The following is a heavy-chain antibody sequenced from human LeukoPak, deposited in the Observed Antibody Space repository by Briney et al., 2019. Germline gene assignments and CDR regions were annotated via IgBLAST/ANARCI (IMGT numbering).Heavy chain of an antibody. D-gene: IGHD3-3*01. Sequence: GGSLRLSCAASGFTFSTYAMSWVRQAPGKGLEWVSYISSSSSTIYFADSVKGRFTISRDSAKNSLYLQMNSLRVEDTAVFYCARDQYDTWSRRGNFDSWGQGTLVIVSS. J-gene: IGHJ4*02. CDR2: ISSSSSTI. CDR3: ARDQYDTWSRRGNFDS. CDR1: GFTFSTYA. V-gene: IGHV3-48*01.